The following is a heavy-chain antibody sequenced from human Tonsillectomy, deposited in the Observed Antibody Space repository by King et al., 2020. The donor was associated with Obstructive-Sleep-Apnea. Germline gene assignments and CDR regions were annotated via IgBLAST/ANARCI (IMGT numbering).Heavy chain of an antibody. D-gene: IGHD1-7*01. CDR1: GFPFSSYG. V-gene: IGHV3-23*04. J-gene: IGHJ1*01. CDR3: AKDKGYNWNFFAF. CDR2: INNSGGST. Sequence: VQLVESGGGLVQPGGSLRLSCAASGFPFSSYGMSWVRQAPGKGLEWVSVINNSGGSTYYADPVKGRFTISRDNSKNTLYLQMNSLRAEDTAVYYCAKDKGYNWNFFAFWGQGTLVTVSP.